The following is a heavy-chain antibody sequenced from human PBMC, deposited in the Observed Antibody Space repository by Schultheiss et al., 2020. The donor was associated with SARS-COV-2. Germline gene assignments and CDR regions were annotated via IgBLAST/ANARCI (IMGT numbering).Heavy chain of an antibody. Sequence: ASVKVSCKASGYTFTSYGISWVRQAPGQGLEWMGWISAYNGNTNYAQKLQGRVTMTTDTSTSTAYMELRSLRSDDTAVYYCARAFGYCSSTSCYTNAFDIWGQGTMVTVSS. V-gene: IGHV1-18*01. CDR2: ISAYNGNT. CDR1: GYTFTSYG. CDR3: ARAFGYCSSTSCYTNAFDI. D-gene: IGHD2-2*02. J-gene: IGHJ3*02.